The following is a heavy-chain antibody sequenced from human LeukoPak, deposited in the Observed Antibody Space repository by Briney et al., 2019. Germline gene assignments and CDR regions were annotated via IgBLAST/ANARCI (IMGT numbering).Heavy chain of an antibody. Sequence: ASVKDSCKASVYTFIDYYIHWVRQAPGQGLEYMGIINPRGGSTTYAQNFQGRVTMTRDTSTSTLYMELSSLTYEDTAVYYCARKRTDGYISYYFDYWGQGTLVTVSS. D-gene: IGHD5-24*01. CDR3: ARKRTDGYISYYFDY. CDR1: VYTFIDYY. V-gene: IGHV1-46*01. CDR2: INPRGGST. J-gene: IGHJ4*02.